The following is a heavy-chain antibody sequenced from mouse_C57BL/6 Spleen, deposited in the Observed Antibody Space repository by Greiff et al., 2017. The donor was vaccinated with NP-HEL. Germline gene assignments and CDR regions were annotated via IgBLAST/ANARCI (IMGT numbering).Heavy chain of an antibody. V-gene: IGHV1-15*01. CDR1: GYTFTDYE. D-gene: IGHD1-1*01. Sequence: QVQLKESGAELVRPGASVTLSCKASGYTFTDYEMHWVKQTPVHGLEWIGAIDPETGGTAYNQKFKGKAILTADKSSSTAYMELRSLTSEDSAVYYCTRGVVAFDYWGQGTTLTVSS. CDR3: TRGVVAFDY. CDR2: IDPETGGT. J-gene: IGHJ2*01.